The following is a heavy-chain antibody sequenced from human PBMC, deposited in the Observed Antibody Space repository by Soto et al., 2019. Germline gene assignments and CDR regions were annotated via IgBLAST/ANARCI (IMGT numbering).Heavy chain of an antibody. CDR2: INTSGGYT. CDR1: GYTFSSYY. J-gene: IGHJ4*02. CDR3: AKDMKWGGMTTIHYFDS. Sequence: GASVKVSCKASGYTFSSYYMNWVRQAPGQGLEWLGIINTSGGYTTYAQRFLGRVTTTSDTSTSKVHMELGSLTSEDTALYYCAKDMKWGGMTTIHYFDSWGQGTLVTVSS. D-gene: IGHD4-17*01. V-gene: IGHV1-46*01.